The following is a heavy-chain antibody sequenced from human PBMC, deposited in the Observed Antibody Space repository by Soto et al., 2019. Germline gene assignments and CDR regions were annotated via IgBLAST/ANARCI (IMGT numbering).Heavy chain of an antibody. J-gene: IGHJ4*01. CDR1: GFIFSSYA. D-gene: IGHD3-10*01. V-gene: IGHV3-23*01. Sequence: EVELLESGGGLVQPGGSLSLSCAASGFIFSSYAMTWVRLAPGKGLEWVSGISGRGGSSCYGDSVKGLFTISSDKSVNRVYLPANRLKAEDTAVYFCVRVASSGGFYDYWGHGTLVTVSS. CDR2: ISGRGGSS. CDR3: VRVASSGGFYDY.